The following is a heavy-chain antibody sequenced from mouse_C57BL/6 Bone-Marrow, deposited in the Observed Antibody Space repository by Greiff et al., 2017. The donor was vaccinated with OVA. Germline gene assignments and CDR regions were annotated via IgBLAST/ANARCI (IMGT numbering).Heavy chain of an antibody. CDR1: GYTFTSYW. CDR3: ARSDDGYYLWYFDG. J-gene: IGHJ1*03. CDR2: IDPSDSYT. V-gene: IGHV1-69*01. D-gene: IGHD2-3*01. Sequence: QVQLQQPGAELVMPGASVKLSCKASGYTFTSYWMHWVKQRPGQGLEWIGEIDPSDSYTNYNQKFKGKSTLTVDKSSSTAYMQLSSLTSEDSAVYYCARSDDGYYLWYFDGWGTGTTVTVSS.